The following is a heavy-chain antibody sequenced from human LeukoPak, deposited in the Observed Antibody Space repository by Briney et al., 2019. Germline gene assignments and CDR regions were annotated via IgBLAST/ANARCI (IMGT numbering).Heavy chain of an antibody. Sequence: PGGSLRLSCAASGFTFSSYAMSWVRQAPGKGLERVSGISGSGGGAYYADSVKGRFTISRDNSKNTLYLQVNSLRAEDTAVYYCAKVNYYDGSGYYYDAFDIWGQGAMVTVPS. J-gene: IGHJ3*02. D-gene: IGHD3-22*01. CDR3: AKVNYYDGSGYYYDAFDI. CDR1: GFTFSSYA. CDR2: ISGSGGGA. V-gene: IGHV3-23*01.